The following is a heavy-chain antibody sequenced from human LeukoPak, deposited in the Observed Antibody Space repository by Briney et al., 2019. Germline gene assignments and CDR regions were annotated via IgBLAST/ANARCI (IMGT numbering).Heavy chain of an antibody. J-gene: IGHJ4*02. Sequence: GSLRLSCAASRFTLSTYWMSWVRQAPGKGLEWVAHIKQDGSQEYYVDSVKGRFTISRDSAKNSLYLQMNSLRAEDTAVYYCARGVPYDSWSGPHYSDYWGQGTLVTVSS. CDR1: RFTLSTYW. D-gene: IGHD3-3*01. CDR2: IKQDGSQE. CDR3: ARGVPYDSWSGPHYSDY. V-gene: IGHV3-7*01.